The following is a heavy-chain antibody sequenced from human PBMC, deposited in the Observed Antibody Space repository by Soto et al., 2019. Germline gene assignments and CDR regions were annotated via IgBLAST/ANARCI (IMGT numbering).Heavy chain of an antibody. CDR1: GFTFRSYS. V-gene: IGHV3-48*01. J-gene: IGHJ4*02. CDR3: ARDISVGLSNFDR. CDR2: ISSSGTTT. D-gene: IGHD3-16*02. Sequence: EVQLVESGGILVQPGGSLRLSCAASGFTFRSYSMNWVRQAPGKGLEWVSYISSSGTTTYYADSVKGRFTISRDNAKNPLYLQMSSLRAEDTAVYYCARDISVGLSNFDRWGQGTLVTVSS.